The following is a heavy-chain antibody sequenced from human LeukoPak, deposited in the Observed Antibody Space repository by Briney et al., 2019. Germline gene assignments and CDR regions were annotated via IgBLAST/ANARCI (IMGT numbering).Heavy chain of an antibody. CDR1: GGSMTSYY. V-gene: IGHV4-59*01. CDR3: ARKIRGVDAFDI. D-gene: IGHD3-10*01. Sequence: KPSETLSLTCTVSGGSMTSYYWTWIRQPPGKGLEWIGYIYHNGDTNYNPSLKSRVTISVDTSKNQFPLKLSSVTAADTAVYYCARKIRGVDAFDIWGQGTMVTVSS. J-gene: IGHJ3*02. CDR2: IYHNGDT.